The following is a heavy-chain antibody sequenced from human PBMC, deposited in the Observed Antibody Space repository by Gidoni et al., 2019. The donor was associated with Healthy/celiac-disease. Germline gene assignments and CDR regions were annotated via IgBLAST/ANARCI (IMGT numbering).Heavy chain of an antibody. V-gene: IGHV3-48*01. D-gene: IGHD1-26*01. CDR1: GFTFGSYS. CDR2: ISSSSSTI. Sequence: EVQLVESGGGLVQPGGSLRLSCAASGFTFGSYSMNWVRQAPGKGLEWVSYISSSSSTIYYADSVKGRFTISRDNAKNSLYLQMNSLRAEDTAVYYCAREAMSGDLFYFDYWGQGTLVTVSS. J-gene: IGHJ4*02. CDR3: AREAMSGDLFYFDY.